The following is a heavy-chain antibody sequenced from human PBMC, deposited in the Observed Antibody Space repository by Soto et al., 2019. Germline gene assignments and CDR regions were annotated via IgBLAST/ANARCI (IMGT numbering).Heavy chain of an antibody. CDR2: IKSKTDGGTT. CDR1: GFTFSNAW. J-gene: IGHJ4*02. D-gene: IGHD3-22*01. CDR3: TTSYYYDSSGYYPFDY. Sequence: GGSLILSCAASGFTFSNAWMSWVRQAPGKGLEWVGRIKSKTDGGTTDYAAPVKGRFTISRDDSKNTLYLQMNSLKTEDTAVYYCTTSYYYDSSGYYPFDYWGQGTLVTVSS. V-gene: IGHV3-15*01.